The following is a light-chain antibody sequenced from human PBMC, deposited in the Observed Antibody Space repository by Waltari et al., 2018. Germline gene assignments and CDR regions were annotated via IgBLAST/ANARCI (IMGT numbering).Light chain of an antibody. Sequence: QSALTQPASVSGSPGQSITIPCTGTSSDVGGYNYVSWYQQHPGKAPKLMIYEVSNRPSGVSNRCSGSKSGNTASLTISGLQAEDEADYYCSSYTSSITLVFGTGTKVTVL. J-gene: IGLJ1*01. CDR3: SSYTSSITLV. V-gene: IGLV2-14*01. CDR1: SSDVGGYNY. CDR2: EVS.